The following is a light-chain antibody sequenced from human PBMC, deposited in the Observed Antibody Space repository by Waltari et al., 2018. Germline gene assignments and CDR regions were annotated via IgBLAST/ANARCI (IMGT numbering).Light chain of an antibody. J-gene: IGLJ3*02. Sequence: QSVLTQPPSPSGTPGQRVTISCSGTSSNLGNNVVYWYQQVPGTAPKLLIYRNDLRPSGVPDRFSASKSGTSASLAISGLQSEDEAEYYCASWDDSLNGHWVFGGGTKVTVL. V-gene: IGLV1-44*01. CDR3: ASWDDSLNGHWV. CDR2: RND. CDR1: SSNLGNNV.